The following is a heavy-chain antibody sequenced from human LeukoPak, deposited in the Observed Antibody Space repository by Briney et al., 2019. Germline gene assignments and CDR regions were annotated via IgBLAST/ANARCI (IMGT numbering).Heavy chain of an antibody. J-gene: IGHJ4*02. CDR3: ARGYSGRPPRRPQFDY. CDR1: GGSFSGYY. V-gene: IGHV4-34*01. Sequence: KTSETLSLTCAVYGGSFSGYYWSWIRQPPGKGLEWIGEINHSGSTNYNPSLKSRVTISVDTSKNQFSLKLSSVTAADTAVYYCARGYSGRPPRRPQFDYWGQGTLVTVSS. D-gene: IGHD1-26*01. CDR2: INHSGST.